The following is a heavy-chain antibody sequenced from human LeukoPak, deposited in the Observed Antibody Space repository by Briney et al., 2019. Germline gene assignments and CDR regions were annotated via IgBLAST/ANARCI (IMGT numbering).Heavy chain of an antibody. D-gene: IGHD1-26*01. CDR1: GDSITSGSYY. J-gene: IGHJ3*02. Sequence: KSSETLSLTCTVSGDSITSGSYYWSWIRQPAGKGLEWIGRIYSGGGASYNPSLKSRVTMSVDTSESQISLKLSSVTAADTAVYFCAAVAVGAITRAFDIWGQGAVVAVSS. V-gene: IGHV4-61*02. CDR2: IYSGGGA. CDR3: AAVAVGAITRAFDI.